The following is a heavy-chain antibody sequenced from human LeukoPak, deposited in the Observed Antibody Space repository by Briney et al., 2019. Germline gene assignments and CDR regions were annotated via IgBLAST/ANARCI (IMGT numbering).Heavy chain of an antibody. D-gene: IGHD3-10*01. Sequence: SETPSLTCTVSGGSLSGSYWSWIRQPPGKQLEWIGYIYSSGSSGITTYNPSLKSRVIISQDTSKNEFSLKLTSVTAADAAIYYCAGLAARRGYYYSGMDVWGQGTTVTVSS. V-gene: IGHV4-59*01. CDR1: GGSLSGSY. J-gene: IGHJ6*02. CDR3: AGLAARRGYYYSGMDV. CDR2: IYSSGSSGIT.